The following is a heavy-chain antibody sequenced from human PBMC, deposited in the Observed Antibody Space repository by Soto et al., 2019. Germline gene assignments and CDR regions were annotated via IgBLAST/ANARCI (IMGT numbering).Heavy chain of an antibody. V-gene: IGHV3-74*01. CDR1: GFTFSSDW. CDR2: IISGGTRV. Sequence: GGSLRLSCAASGFTFSSDWMNWVRQSPGKGLEWVSRIISGGTRVSYADSVKGRFTITRDNAKNTLYLEMHSLRAEDTAVYYCARDGYSSSWYYSYGMDVWGQGTTVTVSS. D-gene: IGHD6-13*01. J-gene: IGHJ6*02. CDR3: ARDGYSSSWYYSYGMDV.